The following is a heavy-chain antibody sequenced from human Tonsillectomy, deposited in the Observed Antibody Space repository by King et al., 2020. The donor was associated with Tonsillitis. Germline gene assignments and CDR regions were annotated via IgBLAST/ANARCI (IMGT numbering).Heavy chain of an antibody. CDR1: GGSISTYY. CDR2: IHYSGST. J-gene: IGHJ4*02. CDR3: SRASAYFDY. Sequence: VQLQESGPGLVKPSETLSLTCTVSGGSISTYYWRWIRQPPGKGLAWIGFIHYSGSTNFNHALKSRVTISVDPSKNQFSLRLSSVTAADTAVYYCSRASAYFDYWGQGTLVTVSS. V-gene: IGHV4-59*01.